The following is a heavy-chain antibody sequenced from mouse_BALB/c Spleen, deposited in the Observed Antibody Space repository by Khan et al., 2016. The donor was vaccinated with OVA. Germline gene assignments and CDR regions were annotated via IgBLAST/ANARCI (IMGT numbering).Heavy chain of an antibody. CDR2: IDPENGNT. CDR1: DFNIKDYY. V-gene: IGHV14-4*02. CDR3: NERGGYAMDY. J-gene: IGHJ4*01. Sequence: VQLQQSGAELVRSGASVKLSCTASDFNIKDYYIHWVKQRPEQGLEWIGWIDPENGNTEYAPKFQGKATMTADTSSNTAYLQLSRLTSEDTAGYYCNERGGYAMDYWGQGTSVTVSS.